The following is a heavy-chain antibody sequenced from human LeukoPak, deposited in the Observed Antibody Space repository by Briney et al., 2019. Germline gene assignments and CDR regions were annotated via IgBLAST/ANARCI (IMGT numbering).Heavy chain of an antibody. D-gene: IGHD4-17*01. CDR3: ARDSLGDGDYYPS. J-gene: IGHJ5*02. CDR2: IYSGGST. CDR1: GFTVSSNY. Sequence: GGSLRLSCAASGFTVSSNYMSWVRQAPGKGLEWVSVIYSGGSTYYADSVKGRFTISRDNSKNTLYLQMNSLRAEDTAVYYCARDSLGDGDYYPSWGQGTLVNVFS. V-gene: IGHV3-66*01.